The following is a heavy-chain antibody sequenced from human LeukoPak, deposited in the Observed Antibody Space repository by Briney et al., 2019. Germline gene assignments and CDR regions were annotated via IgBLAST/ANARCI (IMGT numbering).Heavy chain of an antibody. CDR3: ARGHYDFWSGYYTGRSNPDY. Sequence: GASVKVSCKASGYTFTSYDINWVRQATGQGLEWMGWMNPNSGNTGYAQKFQGRVTMTRNTSISTAYMELSSLRSEDTAVYYCARGHYDFWSGYYTGRSNPDYWGQGTLVTVSS. D-gene: IGHD3-3*01. V-gene: IGHV1-8*01. CDR2: MNPNSGNT. J-gene: IGHJ4*02. CDR1: GYTFTSYD.